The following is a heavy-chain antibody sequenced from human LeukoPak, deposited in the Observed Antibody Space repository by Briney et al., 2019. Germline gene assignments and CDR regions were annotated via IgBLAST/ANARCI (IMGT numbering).Heavy chain of an antibody. CDR3: ARWGFGELWYFDL. D-gene: IGHD3-10*01. CDR1: GGSISSSSYY. CDR2: IYYSGST. J-gene: IGHJ2*01. Sequence: SETLSLTCTVSGGSISSSSYYWGWIRQPPGTGLEWIGYIYYSGSTNYNPSLKSRVTISVDTSKNQFSLKLSSVTAADTAVYYCARWGFGELWYFDLWGRGTLVTVSS. V-gene: IGHV4-61*05.